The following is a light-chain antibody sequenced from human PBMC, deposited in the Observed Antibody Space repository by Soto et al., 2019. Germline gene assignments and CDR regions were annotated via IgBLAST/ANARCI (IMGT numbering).Light chain of an antibody. CDR3: QQYNNWPPVT. J-gene: IGKJ4*01. CDR1: QSLSSN. Sequence: EIVLTQSPGTLSLSPWERAAVSCRASQSLSSNLAWYQQKPGQAPRLLIIGASDRVTGIPARFSGSGSGTEFTLTISSLQSEDFAVYYCQQYNNWPPVTFGGGTKVDIK. V-gene: IGKV3-15*01. CDR2: GAS.